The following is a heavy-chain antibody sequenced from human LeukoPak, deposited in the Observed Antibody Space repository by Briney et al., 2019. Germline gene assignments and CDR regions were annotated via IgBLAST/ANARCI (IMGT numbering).Heavy chain of an antibody. J-gene: IGHJ6*02. V-gene: IGHV3-11*04. CDR1: GFTFSDYY. D-gene: IGHD3-3*01. CDR2: ISSSGSAI. Sequence: GGSLRLSCAASGFTFSDYYMSWIRQAPGKGLEWVSYISSSGSAIYYADSVKGRFTISRDNAKNSLYLQMNSLRAEDTAVYYCARGQEYYDFWSGYSDTYYYYGMDVWGQGTTVTVSS. CDR3: ARGQEYYDFWSGYSDTYYYYGMDV.